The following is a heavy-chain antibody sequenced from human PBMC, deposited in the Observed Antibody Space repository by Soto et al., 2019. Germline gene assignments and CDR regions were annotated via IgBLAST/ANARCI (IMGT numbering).Heavy chain of an antibody. J-gene: IGHJ6*02. Sequence: EVQLLESGGGLVQPGGSLRLSCAASGFSYSSYDMSWVRQAPGKGLEWVSYIRSSSSYTNYADSVKGRFTISRDNAKNSLYLQMNSLRAEDTAVYYCARGGYYDFWSGYWDYYYGMDVWGQGTTVTVSS. D-gene: IGHD3-3*01. V-gene: IGHV3-48*04. CDR1: GFSYSSYD. CDR3: ARGGYYDFWSGYWDYYYGMDV. CDR2: IRSSSSYT.